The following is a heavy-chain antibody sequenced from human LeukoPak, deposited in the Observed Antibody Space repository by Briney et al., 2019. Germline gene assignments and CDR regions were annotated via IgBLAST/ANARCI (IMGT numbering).Heavy chain of an antibody. CDR3: ASENCSGTSCSSFDY. CDR1: GGSISSRSYY. J-gene: IGHJ4*02. D-gene: IGHD2-2*01. CDR2: IFYSGTT. Sequence: SEILSLTCTVSGGSISSRSYYWGWIRQPPGKGLEWIGSIFYSGTTYYNPSLKSRVTISVDTSKNQFSLRLSSVTAADTAVYYCASENCSGTSCSSFDYWGQGTLVTVSS. V-gene: IGHV4-39*01.